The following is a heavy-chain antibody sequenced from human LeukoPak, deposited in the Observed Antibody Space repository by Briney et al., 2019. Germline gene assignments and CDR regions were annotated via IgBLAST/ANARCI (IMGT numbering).Heavy chain of an antibody. D-gene: IGHD3-22*01. Sequence: GGSLRLSWAASEFTVSSNSMSWVRQAPGKGLGWVSGVYSGGSTFYADSVKGRFIISRDSSKNTLYLQMNTLRAEDTAVYYCAGGHSSGSYFNAYHLWGQGTMVTVSS. V-gene: IGHV3-53*01. CDR3: AGGHSSGSYFNAYHL. J-gene: IGHJ3*01. CDR1: EFTVSSNS. CDR2: VYSGGST.